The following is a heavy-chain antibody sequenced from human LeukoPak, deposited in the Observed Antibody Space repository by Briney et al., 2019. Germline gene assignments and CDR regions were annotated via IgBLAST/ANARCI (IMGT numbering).Heavy chain of an antibody. D-gene: IGHD3-22*01. CDR3: AKSHRGYYPYDAFDV. V-gene: IGHV3-23*01. J-gene: IGHJ3*01. CDR1: GFTFSTYT. Sequence: GGSLRLSCAASGFTFSTYTMSWVRQPPGKGLEWVSTISGSGGSTIHADSVKGRFTISRDNSKNTLYLQMDSLRAEDTAIYYCAKSHRGYYPYDAFDVWGQGTMVTVSS. CDR2: ISGSGGST.